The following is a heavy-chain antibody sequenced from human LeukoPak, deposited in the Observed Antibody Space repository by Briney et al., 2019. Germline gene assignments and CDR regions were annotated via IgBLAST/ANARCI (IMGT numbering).Heavy chain of an antibody. D-gene: IGHD6-13*01. CDR2: IYYTGSS. V-gene: IGHV4-59*01. CDR1: GGSISSYS. CDR3: ARGPLHSSRWYFDY. Sequence: NPSQTLSLTCTVSGGSISSYSWSWIRQPPRKRLEWIGYIYYTGSSNYNPCLKSRVTISGDTSKNQFSLKLRFVTAADTAVYYCARGPLHSSRWYFDYWGQGTLVTVSS. J-gene: IGHJ4*02.